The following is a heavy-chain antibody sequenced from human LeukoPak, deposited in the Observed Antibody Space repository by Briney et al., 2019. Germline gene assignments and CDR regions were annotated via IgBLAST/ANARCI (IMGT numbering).Heavy chain of an antibody. V-gene: IGHV6-1*01. J-gene: IGHJ4*02. D-gene: IGHD2-15*01. CDR1: GDSVSSNSVA. CDR3: ARDHCSGGSCHWRFDY. CDR2: TYYRSKWYN. Sequence: SQTLSLTCAISGDSVSSNSVAWNWIRQSPSRGLEWLGRTYYRSKWYNDYAVSVKGRITINPDTSKNQFSLQLYSVTPEDTAVYYCARDHCSGGSCHWRFDYWGQGTLVTVSS.